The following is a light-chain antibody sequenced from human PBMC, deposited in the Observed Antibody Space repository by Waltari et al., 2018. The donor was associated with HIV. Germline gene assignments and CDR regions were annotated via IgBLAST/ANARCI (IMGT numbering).Light chain of an antibody. J-gene: IGLJ1*01. V-gene: IGLV1-36*01. CDR3: AAWDDSLNGYV. CDR2: YDA. CDR1: SSNIGNNA. Sequence: QSVLTQPPSVSEAPRQRVTISCSGRSSNIGNNAVNWYQQVPGKPPKLLIYYDALLSSGVSDRFSASKSGTSASLAIRGLQSEDEADYYCAAWDDSLNGYVFGSGTKVTVL.